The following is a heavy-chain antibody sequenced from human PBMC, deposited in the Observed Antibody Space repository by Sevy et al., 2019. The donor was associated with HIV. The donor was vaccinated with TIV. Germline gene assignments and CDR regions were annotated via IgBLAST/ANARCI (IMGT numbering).Heavy chain of an antibody. D-gene: IGHD1-26*01. Sequence: ASVKVSCKTSGYRFMSYGISWVRQAPGQGLEWMGWISTFNGDTNAAPKLQGRVTMTTDTSTSIGYMELRSLRSDDTAVYYCARAPSGSQGPGQYFHYWGQGTLVTVSS. CDR2: ISTFNGDT. V-gene: IGHV1-18*01. J-gene: IGHJ1*01. CDR1: GYRFMSYG. CDR3: ARAPSGSQGPGQYFHY.